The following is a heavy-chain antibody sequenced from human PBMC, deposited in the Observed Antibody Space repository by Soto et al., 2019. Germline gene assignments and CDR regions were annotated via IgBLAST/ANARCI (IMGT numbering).Heavy chain of an antibody. V-gene: IGHV1-18*01. CDR2: ISAYNGNT. J-gene: IGHJ4*02. CDR1: GYTFTSYG. CDR3: ARDTGDPSQYCSGGSCYYRLIDY. Sequence: QVQLVQSGAEVKKPGASVKVSCKASGYTFTSYGISWVRQAPGQGLEWMGWISAYNGNTNYAQKLQGRVTMTTDTSTSTAYMELRSLRSDNTAVYYCARDTGDPSQYCSGGSCYYRLIDYWGQGTLVTVSS. D-gene: IGHD2-15*01.